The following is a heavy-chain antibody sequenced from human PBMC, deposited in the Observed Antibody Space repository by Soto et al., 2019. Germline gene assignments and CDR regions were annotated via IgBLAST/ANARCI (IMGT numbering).Heavy chain of an antibody. CDR1: GGTFSSYT. D-gene: IGHD6-13*01. Sequence: QVQLVQSGAEVKKPGSSVKVSCKASGGTFSSYTISWVRQAPGQGLEWMGRIVPILGIANYAQNFQGRVTLTADKTTSTADMQLSSLRYADPAVYYCASGVYSSSIFDYWGQGTLVTVSS. V-gene: IGHV1-69*02. CDR3: ASGVYSSSIFDY. CDR2: IVPILGIA. J-gene: IGHJ4*02.